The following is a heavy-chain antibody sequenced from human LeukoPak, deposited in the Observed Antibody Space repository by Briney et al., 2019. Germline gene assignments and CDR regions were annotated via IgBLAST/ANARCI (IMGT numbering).Heavy chain of an antibody. V-gene: IGHV3-23*01. CDR1: AFTFSSYA. CDR2: TSGSGSSA. D-gene: IGHD1-26*01. Sequence: PGGSLRLSCAASAFTFSSYAMSWVRQAPGKGLEWVSGTSGSGSSAYYTDSVKGRFTISRDNSKNTLYLQMNSLRADDTAIYYCAKGWLKSSLDGFDIWGQGTMVTVSS. CDR3: AKGWLKSSLDGFDI. J-gene: IGHJ3*02.